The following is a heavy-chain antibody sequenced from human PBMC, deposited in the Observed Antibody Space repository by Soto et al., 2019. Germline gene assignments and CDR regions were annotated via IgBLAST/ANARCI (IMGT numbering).Heavy chain of an antibody. CDR2: MFYSGTT. J-gene: IGHJ1*01. CDR1: GASMSGNY. V-gene: IGHV4-59*01. D-gene: IGHD2-15*01. CDR3: ARPNMWYGKILQ. Sequence: SETLSLSCTVAGASMSGNYWTWVRQPPGKGLEWIGNMFYSGTTNYNPSLRSRVTMSLDTSVNQFSLRLSSVTAADTAVYYCARPNMWYGKILQWGRGTLVTVSS.